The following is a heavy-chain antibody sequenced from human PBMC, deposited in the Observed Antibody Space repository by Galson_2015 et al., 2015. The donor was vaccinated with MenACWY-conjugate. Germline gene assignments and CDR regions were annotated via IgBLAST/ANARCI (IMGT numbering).Heavy chain of an antibody. J-gene: IGHJ4*02. CDR3: ARDGGGGTPFDC. CDR1: GFTFSSYW. CDR2: INSDGSSA. V-gene: IGHV3-74*01. Sequence: SLRLSCAASGFTFSSYWMHWVRQAPGKGLVWVSRINSDGSSASYADSVKGRFALSRDNARNTVYLQMNSLTAEDTAVYYCARDGGGGTPFDCWGQGTLVTVSS. D-gene: IGHD1-26*01.